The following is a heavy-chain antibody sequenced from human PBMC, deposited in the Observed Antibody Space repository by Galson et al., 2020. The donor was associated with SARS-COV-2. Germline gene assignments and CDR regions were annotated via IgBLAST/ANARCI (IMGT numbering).Heavy chain of an antibody. CDR2: LSGSGGST. D-gene: IGHD3-16*01. CDR3: ANPDSAYDDIWGSFGY. V-gene: IGHV3-23*01. CDR1: GFTFRSYA. Sequence: GGSLRLSCAASGFTFRSYAMSWVRQAPGKGLEWVSALSGSGGSTYYADSVKGRFTISRDNSKNTLYLQMNSLRAEDTAVYYCANPDSAYDDIWGSFGYGGQGTLVTVSS. J-gene: IGHJ4*02.